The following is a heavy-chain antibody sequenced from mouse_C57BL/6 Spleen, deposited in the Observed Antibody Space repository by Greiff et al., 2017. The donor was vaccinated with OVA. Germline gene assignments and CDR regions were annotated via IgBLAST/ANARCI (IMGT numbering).Heavy chain of an antibody. CDR1: GYTFTSYW. CDR2: INPSNGGT. V-gene: IGHV1-53*01. CDR3: ARSDYSIGGFAY. J-gene: IGHJ3*01. D-gene: IGHD2-5*01. Sequence: QVHVKQPGTELVKPGASVKLSCKASGYTFTSYWMHWVKQRPGQGLEWIGNINPSNGGTNYNEKFKSKATLTVDKSSSTAYMQLSSLTSEDSAVYYCARSDYSIGGFAYWGQGTLVTVSA.